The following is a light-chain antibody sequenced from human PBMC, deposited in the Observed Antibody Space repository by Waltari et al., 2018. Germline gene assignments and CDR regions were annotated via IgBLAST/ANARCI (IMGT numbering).Light chain of an antibody. V-gene: IGKV1-12*01. CDR1: QDISTS. Sequence: EIHMTQSPSSVSASVGDRVSMSCLASQDISTSLAWYQQKSGKAPSLLIYHSSTLQSGVPSRFSGAGTGTDFTLTINNLHPEDFATYFCQQGDTSPPTFGPGTKVELK. CDR3: QQGDTSPPT. CDR2: HSS. J-gene: IGKJ1*01.